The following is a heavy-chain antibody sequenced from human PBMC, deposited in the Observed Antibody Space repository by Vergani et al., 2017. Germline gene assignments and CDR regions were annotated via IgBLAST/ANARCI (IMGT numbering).Heavy chain of an antibody. V-gene: IGHV3-21*01. D-gene: IGHD2-2*01. CDR3: ARGGYCSSTSCRRLYYYYYMDV. CDR1: GFTFSSYS. J-gene: IGHJ6*03. CDR2: ISSSSSYI. Sequence: EVQLVESGGGLVKPGGSLRLSCAASGFTFSSYSMNWVRQAPGKGLEWVSSISSSSSYIYYADSVKGRFTISRDNAKNSLYLQMNSLRAEDTAVYYCARGGYCSSTSCRRLYYYYYMDVWGKGP.